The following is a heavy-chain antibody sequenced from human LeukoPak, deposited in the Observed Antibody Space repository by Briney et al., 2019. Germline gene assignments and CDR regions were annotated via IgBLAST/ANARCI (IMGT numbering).Heavy chain of an antibody. CDR2: ISSSSSYI. CDR1: GFTFSSYS. J-gene: IGHJ4*02. CDR3: AKDRIAAPGTVDY. D-gene: IGHD6-13*01. V-gene: IGHV3-21*01. Sequence: GGSLRLSCAASGFTFSSYSMNWVRQAPGKGLEWVSSISSSSSYIYYTDSVKGRFTISRDNAKNSLYLQMISLRVEDTAVYYCAKDRIAAPGTVDYWGQGTLVTVSS.